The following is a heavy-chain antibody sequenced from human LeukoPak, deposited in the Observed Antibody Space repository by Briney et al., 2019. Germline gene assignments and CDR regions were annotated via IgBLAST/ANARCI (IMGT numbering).Heavy chain of an antibody. CDR1: GYTFTGYY. D-gene: IGHD6-13*01. CDR3: ARSGHSSSWYYYFDY. Sequence: ASVTVSCKASGYTFTGYYMHWVRQAPGQGLEWMGWINPNSGGTNYAQKFQGRVTMTRDTSISTAYMEPSRLRSDDTAVYYCARSGHSSSWYYYFDYWGQGTLVTVSS. CDR2: INPNSGGT. J-gene: IGHJ4*02. V-gene: IGHV1-2*02.